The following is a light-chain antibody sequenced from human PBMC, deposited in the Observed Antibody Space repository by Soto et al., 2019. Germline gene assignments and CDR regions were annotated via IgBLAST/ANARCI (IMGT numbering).Light chain of an antibody. J-gene: IGLJ2*01. CDR2: DVS. CDR3: SSYTSSSTLV. CDR1: SSDVGIYNY. Sequence: QSALTQPASVSGSPGQSITISCTGTSSDVGIYNYVSWYQQHPGKAPKLMIYDVSNRPSGVSNRFSASKSGNTASLTISGLQAEDEADYYCSSYTSSSTLVFGGGTKLT. V-gene: IGLV2-14*01.